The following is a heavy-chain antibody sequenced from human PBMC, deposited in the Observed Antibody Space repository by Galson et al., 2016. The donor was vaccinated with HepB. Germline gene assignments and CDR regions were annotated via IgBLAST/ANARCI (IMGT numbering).Heavy chain of an antibody. Sequence: SLRLSCAASGFSLSDYGIHWVRQTPVKGLEWVAVMWYDGSSRLYADSVKGRFTVSRDESKNTVFLQMRSLTAADTAVYYCARDGHTSWYRGWFDPWGQGTLVTVSS. D-gene: IGHD6-13*01. CDR2: MWYDGSSR. CDR1: GFSLSDYG. V-gene: IGHV3-33*01. J-gene: IGHJ5*02. CDR3: ARDGHTSWYRGWFDP.